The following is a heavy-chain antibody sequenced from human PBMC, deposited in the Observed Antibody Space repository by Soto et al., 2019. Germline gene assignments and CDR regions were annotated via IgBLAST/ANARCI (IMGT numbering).Heavy chain of an antibody. J-gene: IGHJ1*01. CDR1: GFTFSSYW. CDR2: ISSDASST. Sequence: EVQLVESGGGLVQPGGSLRLSCAASGFTFSSYWMHWVRQAPGKGLVWVSSISSDASSTSYADPVKGRFTISRDNAKNTVSLQMNSVRAEDTAVYYCARLPNKSPQNWGQGTLVIVSP. CDR3: ARLPNKSPQN. V-gene: IGHV3-74*01.